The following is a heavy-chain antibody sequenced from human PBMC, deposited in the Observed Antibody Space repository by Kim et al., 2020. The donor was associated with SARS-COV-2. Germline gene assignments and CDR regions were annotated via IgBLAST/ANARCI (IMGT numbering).Heavy chain of an antibody. J-gene: IGHJ6*02. V-gene: IGHV3-30*18. CDR3: AKDGAAGTRLGYFGMDV. Sequence: GGSLRLSCVGSGFTFSSFGMHWVRQAPGKGLEWVAVILFDGSNTYYADSLKGRFTISRDDSKKTLYLQMNSLRAEDTAVYYCAKDGAAGTRLGYFGMDVCGQGTTFIVSS. CDR2: ILFDGSNT. D-gene: IGHD6-13*01. CDR1: GFTFSSFG.